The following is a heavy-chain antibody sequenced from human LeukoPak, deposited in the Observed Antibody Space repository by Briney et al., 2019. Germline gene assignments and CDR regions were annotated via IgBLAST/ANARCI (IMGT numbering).Heavy chain of an antibody. Sequence: ASVKVSCKVSGYTLTELSMHWVRQAPGKGLEWMGGFDPEDGETIYAQKFQGRVTMTEDTSTDTAYMELSSLRSEDTAVYYCATNSITMVRGVIIEPYYHYYGMDVWGQGTTVTVSS. V-gene: IGHV1-24*01. CDR3: ATNSITMVRGVIIEPYYHYYGMDV. J-gene: IGHJ6*02. CDR2: FDPEDGET. CDR1: GYTLTELS. D-gene: IGHD3-10*01.